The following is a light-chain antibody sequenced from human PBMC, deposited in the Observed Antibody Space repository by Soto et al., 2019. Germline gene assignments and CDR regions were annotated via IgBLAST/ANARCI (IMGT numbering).Light chain of an antibody. CDR3: RQYNNWPPIT. CDR1: QSVSSN. J-gene: IGKJ5*01. CDR2: GAS. Sequence: DIVMTQSPATLSVSPGERATLSCRASQSVSSNLAWYQQKPGQAPRLLIYGASTSATGVPARFSGSGSGTAFTITISSLQSADVAVYYCRQYNNWPPITFGLGTRVEIK. V-gene: IGKV3-15*01.